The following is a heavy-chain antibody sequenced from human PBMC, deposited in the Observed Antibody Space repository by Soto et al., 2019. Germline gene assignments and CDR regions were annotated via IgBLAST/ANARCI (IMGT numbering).Heavy chain of an antibody. J-gene: IGHJ4*02. CDR3: NTGIYYDILTGYHNVAY. CDR1: GFNLSHPW. V-gene: IGHV3-15*01. D-gene: IGHD3-9*01. CDR2: IKSKTDGGTA. Sequence: PGGSLRLSCVASGFNLSHPWMTWVRQAAGKGLEWVGRIKSKTDGGTADYAAPVKGRATISRDDSKNTVYLQINSLKTEDTAVYYCNTGIYYDILTGYHNVAYWGQGALVTVSS.